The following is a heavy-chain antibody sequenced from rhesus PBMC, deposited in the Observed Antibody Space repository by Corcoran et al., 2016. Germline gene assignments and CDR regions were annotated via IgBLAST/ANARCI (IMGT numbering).Heavy chain of an antibody. Sequence: QVQLQESGPGLVKPSETLSLTCAVSGGSFSSYWWSWSRQPPGKGLEWIGEINGNSGSTNYNPSLKSRVTISTDTSKNQLSLRLSSVTVADTAVYYCATGGRSGLDVWGRGVLVTVSS. CDR2: INGNSGST. CDR1: GGSFSSYW. D-gene: IGHD1-44*02. V-gene: IGHV4-80*01. CDR3: ATGGRSGLDV. J-gene: IGHJ5-2*02.